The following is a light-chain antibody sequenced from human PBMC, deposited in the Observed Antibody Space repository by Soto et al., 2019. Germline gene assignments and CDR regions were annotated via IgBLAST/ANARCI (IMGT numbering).Light chain of an antibody. Sequence: EIVLTQSPGTLSLSPGERATLSCRASQSVSSSYLAWYQQKPGQAPRLLIYGASSSATGIPDRFSGSGSGTDFTLTISRLEPEDFAVYYCQQYGSSPRTFGQGTKVGIK. CDR2: GAS. J-gene: IGKJ1*01. CDR1: QSVSSSY. CDR3: QQYGSSPRT. V-gene: IGKV3-20*01.